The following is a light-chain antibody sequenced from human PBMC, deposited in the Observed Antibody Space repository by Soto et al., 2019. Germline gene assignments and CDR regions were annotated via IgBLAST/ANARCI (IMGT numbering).Light chain of an antibody. CDR2: AAS. CDR1: QGISTN. J-gene: IGKJ4*01. CDR3: QQRNSYPLT. Sequence: DIQLTQSPSSLSASVGDRVTITCRASQGISTNLAWHQQKPGEAPKLLIYAASTLQSGVPARFGGSGSGTDFTLTINSLPPEDFATYYCQQRNSYPLTFGGGTKVDSK. V-gene: IGKV1-9*01.